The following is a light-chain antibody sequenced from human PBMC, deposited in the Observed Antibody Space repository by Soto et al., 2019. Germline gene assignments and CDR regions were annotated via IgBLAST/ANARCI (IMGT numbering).Light chain of an antibody. Sequence: EIMLTQSPGTLRLSPGERATLSCRASQSVSSSFLAWYQQKPGTPPRLLIYGASIRATGIPAWLSCSGSGTYFSRTLCRLGPEDFAMYLCQHYCTSLWTFGQGTKV. V-gene: IGKV3-20*01. J-gene: IGKJ1*01. CDR3: QHYCTSLWT. CDR1: QSVSSSF. CDR2: GAS.